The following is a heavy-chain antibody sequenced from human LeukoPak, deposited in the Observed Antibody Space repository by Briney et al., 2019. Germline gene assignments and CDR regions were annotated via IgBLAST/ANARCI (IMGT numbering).Heavy chain of an antibody. CDR1: GLPFSLNN. CDR2: KRFDRNNE. V-gene: IGHV3-30*02. D-gene: IGHD1-26*01. J-gene: IGHJ4*02. Sequence: GGSLTLSCAASGLPFSLNNMNWVRQAPGKGLEWVSFKRFDRNNEDYADSVKGRFTISRDNSKNTLYLQMNSLRPEDTAIYCCAKDNSAWAFDYWGQGTLVTVSS. CDR3: AKDNSAWAFDY.